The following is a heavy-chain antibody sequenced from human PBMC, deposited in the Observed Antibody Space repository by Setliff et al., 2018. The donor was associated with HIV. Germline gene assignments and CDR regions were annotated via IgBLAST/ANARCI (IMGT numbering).Heavy chain of an antibody. CDR2: LSYSGGTT. D-gene: IGHD3-22*01. V-gene: IGHV3-23*01. CDR3: AKHPYAQIADWYFDL. J-gene: IGHJ2*01. CDR1: GFTFSNNA. Sequence: LSLSCAASGFTFSNNAMSWVRQAPGKGLEWVSVLSYSGGTTYYADSVKGRFTISRDNSKNTLFLQMNSLRAEDTAVYYCAKHPYAQIADWYFDLWGRGTLVTVSS.